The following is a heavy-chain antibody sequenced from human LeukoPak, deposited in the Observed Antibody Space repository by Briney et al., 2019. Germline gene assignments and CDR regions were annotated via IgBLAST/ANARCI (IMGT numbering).Heavy chain of an antibody. Sequence: ASVTVSCKASGYTFTSYDINWVRQATGQGLEWMGWMNPNSGNTGSAQRFQGRVTMTRDTSISTAYMELSSLRSEDTAVYYCARSDTYYYGSAWGQGTLVTVSS. CDR1: GYTFTSYD. CDR2: MNPNSGNT. D-gene: IGHD3-10*01. J-gene: IGHJ5*02. V-gene: IGHV1-8*01. CDR3: ARSDTYYYGSA.